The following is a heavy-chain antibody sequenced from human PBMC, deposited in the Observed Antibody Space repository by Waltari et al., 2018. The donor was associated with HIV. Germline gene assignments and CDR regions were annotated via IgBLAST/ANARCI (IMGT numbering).Heavy chain of an antibody. CDR2: INGGSSAI. CDR1: GFTFSAYY. CDR3: ARGNYGLDY. V-gene: IGHV3-11*01. D-gene: IGHD3-10*01. J-gene: IGHJ4*02. Sequence: VQLVESGGVLVTPGGSLRLSCAASGFTFSAYYMAWVRQAPGKGLEWLSFINGGSSAIDYADSVKGRFTISRDNARNSLYLQMNSLRAEDTALYYCARGNYGLDYWGQGTLVTVSS.